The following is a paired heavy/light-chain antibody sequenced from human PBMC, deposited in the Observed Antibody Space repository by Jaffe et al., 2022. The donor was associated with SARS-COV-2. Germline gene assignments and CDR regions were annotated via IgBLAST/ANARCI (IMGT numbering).Light chain of an antibody. CDR2: LEGSGSY. CDR3: ETWDSNTRV. CDR1: SGHSSYI. Sequence: QPVLTQSSSASASLGSSVKLTCTLSSGHSSYIIAWHQQQPGKAPRYLMKLEGSGSYNKGSGVPDRFSGSSSGADRYLTISNLQSEDEADYYCETWDSNTRVFGGGTKLTVL. J-gene: IGLJ3*02. V-gene: IGLV4-60*03.
Heavy chain of an antibody. CDR1: GGTFSSYA. CDR3: ASRGGDIVVELGGMDV. J-gene: IGHJ6*02. D-gene: IGHD2-15*01. Sequence: QVQLVQSGAEVKKPGSSVKVSCKASGGTFSSYAISWVRQAPGQGLEWMGGIIPIFGTANYAQKFQGRVTITADESTSTAYMELSSLRSEDTAVYYCASRGGDIVVELGGMDVWGQGTTVTVSS. V-gene: IGHV1-69*01. CDR2: IIPIFGTA.